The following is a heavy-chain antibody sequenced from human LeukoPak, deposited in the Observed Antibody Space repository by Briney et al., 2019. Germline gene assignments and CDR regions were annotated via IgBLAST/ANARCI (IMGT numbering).Heavy chain of an antibody. CDR2: IYCSGDT. CDR1: GGSISRGIYS. Sequence: SETLSLTCTVSGGSISRGIYSRSWIRQPAGKGLWCSLGIYCSGDTHHNPPPERRVTISVVTSKIQFSLKRCSVAAADTAVYYCARKGDLEHIYYLDYWGQGTLVTVSS. CDR3: ARKGDLEHIYYLDY. V-gene: IGHV4-61*02. D-gene: IGHD1-26*01. J-gene: IGHJ4*02.